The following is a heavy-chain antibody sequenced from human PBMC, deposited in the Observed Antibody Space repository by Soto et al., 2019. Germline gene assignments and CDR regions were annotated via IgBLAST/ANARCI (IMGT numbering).Heavy chain of an antibody. CDR3: ASRDPGTGIDS. J-gene: IGHJ5*01. D-gene: IGHD1-1*01. Sequence: QVQLQESGPGLVKPSETLSLTCGVSPGSFSSNNWWTWVRQPPGQGLEWIGEIYRTGSTNYNTSLKSRLTISLDTSENQFSLRLTSLTAADTAMYFCASRDPGTGIDSWGQGTLVTVSS. CDR2: IYRTGST. CDR1: PGSFSSNNW. V-gene: IGHV4-4*02.